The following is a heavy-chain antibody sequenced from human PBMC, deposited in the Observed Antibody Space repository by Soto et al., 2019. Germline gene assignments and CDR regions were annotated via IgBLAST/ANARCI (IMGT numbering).Heavy chain of an antibody. V-gene: IGHV3-66*01. D-gene: IGHD2-8*01. CDR2: IYSGGST. Sequence: VQLVESGGGLVQPGGSLRLSCAASGFTVSSNYMSWVRQAPGKGLEWVSVIYSGGSTYYADSVKGRFTISRDNSKNTLYLQMNSLRAEDTAVYYCARTGLVYANTSLFDYWGQGTLVTVSS. J-gene: IGHJ4*02. CDR3: ARTGLVYANTSLFDY. CDR1: GFTVSSNY.